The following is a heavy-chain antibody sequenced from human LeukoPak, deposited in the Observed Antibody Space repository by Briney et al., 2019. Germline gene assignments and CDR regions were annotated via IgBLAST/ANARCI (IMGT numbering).Heavy chain of an antibody. CDR2: ISSSSSYI. CDR1: GFTFSTYN. V-gene: IGHV3-21*01. D-gene: IGHD3-10*01. J-gene: IGHJ4*02. Sequence: GGSLRLSCAASGFTFSTYNMNWDRLAPGKGLEWVSSISSSSSYIYYADSVKGRFTISRDNAKNSLYLQMNSLRAEDTAVYYCARDLGGSGSLDYWGQGILVTVSS. CDR3: ARDLGGSGSLDY.